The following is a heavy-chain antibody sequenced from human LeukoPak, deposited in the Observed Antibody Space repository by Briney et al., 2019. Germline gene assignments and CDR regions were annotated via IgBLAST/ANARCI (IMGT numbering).Heavy chain of an antibody. Sequence: GSLRLSCAASGFTFSNAWMSWVRQPPGKGLEWIGEIYHSGSINYNPSLKSRVTISVDKSKNQFSLKLSSVTAADTAVYYCVQQLVEGWFDPWGQGTLVTVSS. V-gene: IGHV4-4*02. CDR1: GFTFSNAW. D-gene: IGHD6-13*01. J-gene: IGHJ5*02. CDR3: VQQLVEGWFDP. CDR2: IYHSGSI.